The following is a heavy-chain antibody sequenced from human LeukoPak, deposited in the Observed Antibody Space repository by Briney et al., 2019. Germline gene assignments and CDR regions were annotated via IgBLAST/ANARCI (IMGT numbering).Heavy chain of an antibody. J-gene: IGHJ6*04. CDR1: GFTFSSYW. V-gene: IGHV3-74*01. Sequence: GGSLRLSCAASGFTFSSYWMSWVRQAPGKGLEWVSRINSDGSSTSYADSVKGRFTISRDNAKNTLYLQMNSLRAEDTAVYYCARGRTRADYYYGMDVWGKGTTVTVSS. CDR2: INSDGSST. CDR3: ARGRTRADYYYGMDV.